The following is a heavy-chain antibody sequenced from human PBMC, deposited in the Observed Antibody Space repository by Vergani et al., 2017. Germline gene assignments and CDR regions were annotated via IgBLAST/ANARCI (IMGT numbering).Heavy chain of an antibody. V-gene: IGHV1-46*03. Sequence: QVQVVQSGAEVKKSGASVKVSCKTSGYTFSHYYMHWVRQAPGQGLEWMGILNPSGGHTNYAQKFQGRVTMTRDTSTSTVYMELSSLRSEDTAIYYCARGDYGILTGYRYWGQGTLVTVSA. J-gene: IGHJ4*02. D-gene: IGHD3-9*01. CDR3: ARGDYGILTGYRY. CDR1: GYTFSHYY. CDR2: LNPSGGHT.